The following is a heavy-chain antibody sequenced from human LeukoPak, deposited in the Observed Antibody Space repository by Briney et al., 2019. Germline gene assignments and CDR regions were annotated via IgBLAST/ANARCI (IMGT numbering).Heavy chain of an antibody. D-gene: IGHD4-17*01. V-gene: IGHV3-23*01. CDR3: AKEASDAGDYRHDF. CDR1: GFTFSSYA. CDR2: MSGSGGST. Sequence: PGGSLRLSCAASGFTFSSYAMSWVRQAPGQGLEWVSTMSGSGGSTYYADSVKGRFTISRDNSKNTLYLQMDSLRAEDTAVYYCAKEASDAGDYRHDFWGQGTLVTVSS. J-gene: IGHJ4*02.